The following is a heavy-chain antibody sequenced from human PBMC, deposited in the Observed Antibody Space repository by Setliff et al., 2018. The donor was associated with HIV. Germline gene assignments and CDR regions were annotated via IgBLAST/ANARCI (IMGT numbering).Heavy chain of an antibody. CDR2: IYHSGDT. CDR3: ARVAAGTYGKGDWFDP. Sequence: KTSETLSLTCAVPGGSISSTNWWNWVRQPPGKGLEWIGEIYHSGDTNYNPSLKSRVTISVDKSKNQFSLKLTSVTAADTAVYYCARVAAGTYGKGDWFDPWGQGTQVTVSS. CDR1: GGSISSTNW. D-gene: IGHD3-10*01. V-gene: IGHV4-4*02. J-gene: IGHJ5*02.